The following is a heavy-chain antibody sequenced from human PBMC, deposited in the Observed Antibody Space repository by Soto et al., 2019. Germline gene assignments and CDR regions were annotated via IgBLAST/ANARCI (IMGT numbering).Heavy chain of an antibody. Sequence: GGSLRLSCAASGFTFSSYAMSWVRQAPGKGLEWVSAISGSGGSTYYADSVKGRFTISRDNSKNTLYLQMNSLRAEDTAVYYCAKDRLEVRGVIPAKRREYFDYWGQGTLVTVSS. CDR3: AKDRLEVRGVIPAKRREYFDY. CDR2: ISGSGGST. CDR1: GFTFSSYA. V-gene: IGHV3-23*01. J-gene: IGHJ4*02. D-gene: IGHD3-10*01.